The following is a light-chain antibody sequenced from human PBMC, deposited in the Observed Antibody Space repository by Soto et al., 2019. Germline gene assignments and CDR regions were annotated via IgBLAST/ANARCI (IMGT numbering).Light chain of an antibody. Sequence: DIQMTQSPSSVSASVGDRVTITCRASQDIIIALAWFQQKPGEAPRLLIYTASSLHSGVPSRFSGSGSGTDFTLTISSLQPEDFAGYYCQHGHSFPLTFGGGTKVEMK. V-gene: IGKV1-12*01. CDR2: TAS. J-gene: IGKJ4*01. CDR1: QDIIIA. CDR3: QHGHSFPLT.